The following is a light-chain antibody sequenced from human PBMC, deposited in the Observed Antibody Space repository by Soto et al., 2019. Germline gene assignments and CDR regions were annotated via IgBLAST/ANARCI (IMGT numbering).Light chain of an antibody. CDR2: EVS. V-gene: IGLV2-14*01. CDR1: SSDVGRYDY. J-gene: IGLJ1*01. Sequence: QSVLTQPASVSGSPGQSITISCTGTSSDVGRYDYVSWYQQHPGKAPKLMIYEVSNRPSGVSNRFSGSKSGNTASLTISGLQAEDETDYYCSSFTSTSTLVFGTGTKVT. CDR3: SSFTSTSTLV.